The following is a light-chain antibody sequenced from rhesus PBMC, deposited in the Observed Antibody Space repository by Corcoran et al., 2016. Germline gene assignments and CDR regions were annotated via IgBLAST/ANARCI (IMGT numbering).Light chain of an antibody. V-gene: IGKV1-22*01. CDR1: QNINNY. J-gene: IGKJ3*01. CDR2: KAS. CDR3: LQYNYRPLT. Sequence: DIQMTQSPSSLSASVGDTVTITCRASQNINNYLDWYQQKRGKAPEILIYKASSLHTGVPSRFSGSGSGTDFTLPLSGLQPEDFAAYYCLQYNYRPLTFGPGTKLDMK.